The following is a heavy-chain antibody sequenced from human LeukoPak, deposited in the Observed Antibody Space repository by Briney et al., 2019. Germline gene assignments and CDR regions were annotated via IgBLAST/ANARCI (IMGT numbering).Heavy chain of an antibody. D-gene: IGHD5-24*01. Sequence: PGGSLRLSCAASGFTFSSPWMTWVPHTPGKGLEWGGHIKSRTDGGTTDYAAPVKGRYTVSRDDSIYTVYLQMNSVKTDDSAVYYCATEFYRNGYNYWGQGTLVTVSS. CDR1: GFTFSSPW. CDR3: ATEFYRNGYNY. J-gene: IGHJ4*02. V-gene: IGHV3-15*01. CDR2: IKSRTDGGTT.